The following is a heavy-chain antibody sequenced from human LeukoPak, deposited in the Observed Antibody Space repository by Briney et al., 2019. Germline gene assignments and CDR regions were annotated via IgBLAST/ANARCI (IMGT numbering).Heavy chain of an antibody. CDR2: INPNSGGT. CDR3: ASYNWNYYDYYYGMDV. D-gene: IGHD1-7*01. CDR1: GYTYTGYY. Sequence: ASVRVSCKASGYTYTGYYMHWVRHAPGQGLEWMGWINPNSGGTNYAQKFQGRVTMTRDTSISTAYMELSRLRSDDTAVYYCASYNWNYYDYYYGMDVWGQGTTVTVSS. V-gene: IGHV1-2*02. J-gene: IGHJ6*02.